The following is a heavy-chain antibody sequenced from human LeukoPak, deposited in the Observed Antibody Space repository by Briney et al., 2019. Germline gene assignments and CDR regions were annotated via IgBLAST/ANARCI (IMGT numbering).Heavy chain of an antibody. CDR1: GGSISSSSDY. CDR2: IYYSGNT. Sequence: SETLSLTCTVPGGSISSSSDYWGWIRQPPGKGLECVGIIYYSGNTYYNPSLKSRVTISIDTSKNQFSLNLTSVTAADTAVYYCARQWGSRASRFGYWGQGTLVTVSS. V-gene: IGHV4-39*01. CDR3: ARQWGSRASRFGY. J-gene: IGHJ4*02. D-gene: IGHD6-6*01.